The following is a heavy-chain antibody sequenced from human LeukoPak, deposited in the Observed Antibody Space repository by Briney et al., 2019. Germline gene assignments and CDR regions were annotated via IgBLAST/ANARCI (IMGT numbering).Heavy chain of an antibody. CDR1: GFTFSDAW. J-gene: IGHJ4*02. Sequence: GGSLRLSCAASGFTFSDAWMSWVRQAPGKGLEWVGRIKSKTDGGTTDYAAPVKGRFTISRDDSKNTLYLQMNSLKTEDTAVYYCTTVPGVVAAAKPGDYWGQGTLVTVSA. V-gene: IGHV3-15*01. D-gene: IGHD2-2*01. CDR3: TTVPGVVAAAKPGDY. CDR2: IKSKTDGGTT.